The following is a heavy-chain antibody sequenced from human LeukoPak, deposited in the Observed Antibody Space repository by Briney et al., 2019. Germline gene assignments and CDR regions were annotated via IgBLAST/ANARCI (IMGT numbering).Heavy chain of an antibody. Sequence: PGGSLRLSCAASGLTFSSHWMHWVRQAPGKGLVWVSRITNDGSSTTYADSVKGRFTISRDNAKNSLYLQMNSLRAEDTAVYYCASGYCSGGSCYYFDYWGQGTLVTVSS. CDR3: ASGYCSGGSCYYFDY. D-gene: IGHD2-15*01. CDR2: ITNDGSST. V-gene: IGHV3-74*01. J-gene: IGHJ4*02. CDR1: GLTFSSHW.